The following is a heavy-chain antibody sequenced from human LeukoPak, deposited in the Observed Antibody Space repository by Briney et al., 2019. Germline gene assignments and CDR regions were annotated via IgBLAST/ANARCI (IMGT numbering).Heavy chain of an antibody. CDR2: ISPGGSST. V-gene: IGHV3-23*01. J-gene: IGHJ4*02. D-gene: IGHD2-21*02. Sequence: GGSLRLSCAASGFTFSNYAMSWVRQAPGKGLEWVSTISPGGSSTYYTDSVKGRFTIPRDNSKNTLYLQMNSLGAGDTAIYYCAKTLRGGDWYFDYWGQGTLVTVSS. CDR3: AKTLRGGDWYFDY. CDR1: GFTFSNYA.